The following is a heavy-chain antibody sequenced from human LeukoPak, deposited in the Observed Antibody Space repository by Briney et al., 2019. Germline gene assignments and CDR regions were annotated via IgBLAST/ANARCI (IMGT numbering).Heavy chain of an antibody. CDR2: MSPNSGNT. J-gene: IGHJ5*02. V-gene: IGHV1-8*01. CDR1: GYTFTSYD. D-gene: IGHD5-18*01. Sequence: GASVKVSCKASGYTFTSYDINWVRQATGQGLEWMGWMSPNSGNTGYAQKFQGRVTMTRNTSISTAYMELSSLRSEDTAVYYCARGDTAMDRDWFDPWGQGTLVTVSS. CDR3: ARGDTAMDRDWFDP.